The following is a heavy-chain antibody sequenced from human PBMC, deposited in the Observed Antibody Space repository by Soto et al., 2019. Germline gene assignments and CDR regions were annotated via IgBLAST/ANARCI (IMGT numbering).Heavy chain of an antibody. CDR2: ISYDGSNK. CDR3: ARENPAMANHDAFDI. Sequence: PGGSLRLSCAASGFTFSSYSMNWVRQAPGKGLEWVAVISYDGSNKYYADSVKGRFTISRDNSKNTLYLQMNSLRAEDTAVYYCARENPAMANHDAFDIWGQGTMVTVSS. V-gene: IGHV3-30*03. D-gene: IGHD5-18*01. CDR1: GFTFSSYS. J-gene: IGHJ3*02.